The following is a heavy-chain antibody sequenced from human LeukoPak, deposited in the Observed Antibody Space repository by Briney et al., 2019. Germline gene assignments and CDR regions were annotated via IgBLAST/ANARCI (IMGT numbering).Heavy chain of an antibody. CDR1: GFTFSSYA. Sequence: QSGGSLRLSCAASGFTFSSYAMHWVRQAPGKGLEWVAVISYDGSNKYYADSVKGRFTISRDNSKNTVSLQLNTLRTDDTAIYYCAGAAAAFDYWGQGTLVTVSS. CDR3: AGAAAAFDY. D-gene: IGHD6-13*01. J-gene: IGHJ4*02. CDR2: ISYDGSNK. V-gene: IGHV3-30-3*01.